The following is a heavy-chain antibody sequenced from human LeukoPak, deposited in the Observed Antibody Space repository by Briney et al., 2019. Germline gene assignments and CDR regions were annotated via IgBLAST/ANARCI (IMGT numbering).Heavy chain of an antibody. CDR2: IKQDGSEK. CDR1: GFTFSSYW. D-gene: IGHD2-15*01. V-gene: IGHV3-7*04. CDR3: ARGDIVVVVAAYFDY. Sequence: GGSLRLSCAASGFTFSSYWMSWVRQAPGKGLEWVANIKQDGSEKYYVDSVKGRFTISRDNAKNSLYLQMNSLRAEDTAVYYCARGDIVVVVAAYFDYWGQGTLVTVSS. J-gene: IGHJ4*02.